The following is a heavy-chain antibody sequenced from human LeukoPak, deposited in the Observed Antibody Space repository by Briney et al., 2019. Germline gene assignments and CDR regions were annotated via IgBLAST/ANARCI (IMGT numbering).Heavy chain of an antibody. Sequence: GGSLRLSRAASGFIVSTNYMTWVRQAPGKGLEWLSVLYSGGDTYYADSVKGRFTISRDNSKNTLYLQLNSLRAEDTAVYYCARRSGEGYFDCWGQGTLVTVSS. J-gene: IGHJ4*02. CDR2: LYSGGDT. D-gene: IGHD1-26*01. CDR3: ARRSGEGYFDC. V-gene: IGHV3-66*01. CDR1: GFIVSTNY.